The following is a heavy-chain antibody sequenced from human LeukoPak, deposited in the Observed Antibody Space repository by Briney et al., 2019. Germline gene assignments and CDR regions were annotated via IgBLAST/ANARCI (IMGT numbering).Heavy chain of an antibody. CDR3: ARVPLLLWFGELPYYFDY. V-gene: IGHV4-39*01. J-gene: IGHJ4*02. CDR1: GGSISTYY. CDR2: IYYSGST. Sequence: PSETLSLTCTVSGGSISTYYWGWIRQPPGKGLEWIGSIYYSGSTYYNPSLKSRVTISVDTSKNQFSLKLSSVTAADTAVYYCARVPLLLWFGELPYYFDYWGQGTLVTVSS. D-gene: IGHD3-10*01.